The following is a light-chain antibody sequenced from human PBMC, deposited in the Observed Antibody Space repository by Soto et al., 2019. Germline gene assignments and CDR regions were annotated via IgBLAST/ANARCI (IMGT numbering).Light chain of an antibody. CDR2: GAS. CDR3: QHYADSPHT. V-gene: IGKV3-20*01. CDR1: QSVRSGS. J-gene: IGKJ2*01. Sequence: EIVLTQSPVTLSLIPGEGATLSYRASQSVRSGSLAWYQQKPGQAPRLLIYGASSRATDIPDRFSGSGYGTDFILTISRLEPEDFAVYYCQHYADSPHTFGQGTKLEIK.